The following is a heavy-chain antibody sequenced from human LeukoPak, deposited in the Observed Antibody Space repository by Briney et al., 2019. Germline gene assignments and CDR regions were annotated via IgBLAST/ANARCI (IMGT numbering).Heavy chain of an antibody. CDR3: ARGLVPAAILVS. J-gene: IGHJ4*02. Sequence: SETLSLTCTVSGGSISSYYWSWIRQPPGKGLEWIGYIYHSGSTYYNPSLKSRVTISVDRSKNQFSLKLSSVTAADTAVYYCARGLVPAAILVSWGQGTLVTVSS. V-gene: IGHV4-59*12. CDR1: GGSISSYY. CDR2: IYHSGST. D-gene: IGHD2-2*01.